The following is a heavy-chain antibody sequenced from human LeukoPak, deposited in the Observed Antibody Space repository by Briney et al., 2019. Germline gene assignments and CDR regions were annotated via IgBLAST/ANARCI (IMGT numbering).Heavy chain of an antibody. CDR1: GGSFSGYY. V-gene: IGHV4-34*01. Sequence: SETLSLTCAVYGGSFSGYYWSWIRQPPGKGLEWIGEISHSGSTNYNPSLKSRVTISVDTSKNQFSLKLSSVTAADTAVYYCASDILGYCTNGVCSKAFDIWGQGTMVTVSS. CDR2: ISHSGST. J-gene: IGHJ3*02. CDR3: ASDILGYCTNGVCSKAFDI. D-gene: IGHD2-8*01.